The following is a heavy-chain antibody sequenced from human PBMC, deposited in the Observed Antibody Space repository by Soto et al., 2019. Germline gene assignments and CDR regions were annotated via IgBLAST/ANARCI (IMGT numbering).Heavy chain of an antibody. CDR2: IIPIFGTA. CDR1: GGTFSSYA. J-gene: IGHJ6*02. Sequence: SVKVSCKASGGTFSSYAISWVRQAPGQGLEWMGGIIPIFGTANYAQKFQGRVTITADESTSTAYMELSSLRSEDTAVYYCASPRGSYYYYGMDVWGQGTTVTVPS. CDR3: ASPRGSYYYYGMDV. V-gene: IGHV1-69*13. D-gene: IGHD1-26*01.